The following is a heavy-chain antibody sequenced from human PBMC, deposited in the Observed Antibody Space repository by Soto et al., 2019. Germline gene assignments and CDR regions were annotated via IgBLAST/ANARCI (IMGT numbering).Heavy chain of an antibody. CDR3: AKDRGSGGIVAGTPDY. J-gene: IGHJ4*02. Sequence: EVQLLESGGGLVQPGGSLRLSCAASGFTVSSSAMIWVRQAPGKRLEWVATFSAGGSRYYADSVKGRFTISRNSSQNTLYLQMNGLRAEDTALYYCAKDRGSGGIVAGTPDYWGQGTLVTVSS. CDR2: FSAGGSR. CDR1: GFTVSSSA. D-gene: IGHD6-19*01. V-gene: IGHV3-23*01.